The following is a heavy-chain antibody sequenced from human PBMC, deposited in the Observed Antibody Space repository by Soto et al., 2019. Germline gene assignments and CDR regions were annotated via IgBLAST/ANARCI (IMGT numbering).Heavy chain of an antibody. CDR2: IKEDGSEK. J-gene: IGHJ6*02. D-gene: IGHD3-22*01. Sequence: HPGGSLRLSCAASGFTFSTYWMSWVRQAPGKGLEWVANIKEDGSEKYYVDSVEGRFTISRDNAKNSLYLQMTSLRAEDTALYYCAIGWGYFDSSGFPYLYAMDVWGQGTTVTVSS. V-gene: IGHV3-7*01. CDR1: GFTFSTYW. CDR3: AIGWGYFDSSGFPYLYAMDV.